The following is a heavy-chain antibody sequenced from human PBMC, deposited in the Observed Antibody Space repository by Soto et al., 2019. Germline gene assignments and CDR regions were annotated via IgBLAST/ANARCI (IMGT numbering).Heavy chain of an antibody. CDR2: IDWDDDK. J-gene: IGHJ3*02. Sequence: SGPTLVNPTQTLTLTCTFSGFSLSTSGMRVSWIRQPPGKALEWLARIDWDDDKFYSTSLKTRLTISKDTSKNQVVLTMTNMDPVDTATYYCARMGGGVAARGSDAFDIWGQGTMVTVSS. CDR1: GFSLSTSGMR. V-gene: IGHV2-70*04. CDR3: ARMGGGVAARGSDAFDI. D-gene: IGHD6-6*01.